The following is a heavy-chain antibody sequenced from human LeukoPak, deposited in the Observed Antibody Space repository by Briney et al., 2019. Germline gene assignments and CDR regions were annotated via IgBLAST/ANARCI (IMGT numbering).Heavy chain of an antibody. CDR3: ARMGCTNGVCYRGTGDSSDWYGFDY. J-gene: IGHJ4*02. V-gene: IGHV1-69*04. CDR2: IIPILGIA. D-gene: IGHD2-8*01. CDR1: GGTFSSYA. Sequence: ASVKVSCKASGGTFSSYAISWVRQAPGQGLEWMGRIIPILGIANYAQKFQGRVTITADKSTSTAYMELSSLRSEDTAVYYCARMGCTNGVCYRGTGDSSDWYGFDYWGQGTLVTVSS.